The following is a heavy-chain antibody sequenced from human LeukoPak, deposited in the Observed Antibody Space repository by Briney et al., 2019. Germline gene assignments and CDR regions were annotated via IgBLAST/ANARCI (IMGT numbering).Heavy chain of an antibody. CDR1: GFTFSSYW. V-gene: IGHV3-30*18. D-gene: IGHD3-22*01. CDR2: ISLDGSDE. CDR3: VKADSGYYR. J-gene: IGHJ5*02. Sequence: GGSLRLSCAASGFTFSSYWMSWVRQAPGKGLEWVAVISLDGSDEFYADSVKGRFTIFRDNFKNTLYLQLNSLRAEDTAIYYCVKADSGYYRWGQGTLVTVSS.